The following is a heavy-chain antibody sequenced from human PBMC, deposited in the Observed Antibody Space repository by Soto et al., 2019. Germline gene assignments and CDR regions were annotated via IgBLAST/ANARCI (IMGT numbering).Heavy chain of an antibody. CDR3: AREKSRSYLH. V-gene: IGHV1-8*01. CDR1: GYTFTSYD. D-gene: IGHD5-18*01. CDR2: MNPNSGNT. Sequence: QVQLVQSGAEVKKPGASVKVSCKASGYTFTSYDINWVRQATGQGLEWMGWMNPNSGNTVYAQKFQGRVTTTRNTHISTAYLQLSSLRSEVTAVYYCAREKSRSYLHWGQGTLVTVSS. J-gene: IGHJ4*02.